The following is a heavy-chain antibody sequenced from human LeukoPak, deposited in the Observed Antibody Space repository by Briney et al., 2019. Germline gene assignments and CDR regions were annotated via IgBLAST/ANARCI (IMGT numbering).Heavy chain of an antibody. J-gene: IGHJ5*02. CDR3: ARDGDLNWFDP. Sequence: PSETLSLTCTVSGGSISSGGYYWSWIRQPAGKGLEWIGRIYTSGSTNYNPSLKSRVTISVDTSKNQFSLELSSVTAADTAVYYCARDGDLNWFDPWGQGTLVTVSS. D-gene: IGHD7-27*01. CDR2: IYTSGST. CDR1: GGSISSGGYY. V-gene: IGHV4-61*02.